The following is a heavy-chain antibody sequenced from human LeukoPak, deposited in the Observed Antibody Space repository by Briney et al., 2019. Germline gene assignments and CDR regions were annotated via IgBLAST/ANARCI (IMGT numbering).Heavy chain of an antibody. J-gene: IGHJ3*02. V-gene: IGHV3-23*01. CDR2: ISGSGGST. D-gene: IGHD2-15*01. CDR3: AKGGRWTVQDAFDI. Sequence: GGSLRLSCVASGFTFSNYAMNWVRQAPGKGLEWVSSISGSGGSTYYADSVKGRFTISRDNSKNTLYLQMNSLRADDTAVYYCAKGGRWTVQDAFDIWGQGTMVTVSS. CDR1: GFTFSNYA.